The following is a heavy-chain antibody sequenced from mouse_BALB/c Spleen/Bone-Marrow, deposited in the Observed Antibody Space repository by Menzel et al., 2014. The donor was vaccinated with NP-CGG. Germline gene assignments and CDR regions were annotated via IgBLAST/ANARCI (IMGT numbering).Heavy chain of an antibody. V-gene: IGHV2-9*02. CDR2: IWAGGST. CDR1: GFSLHTYG. J-gene: IGHJ4*01. CDR3: SRGWGRGRDGYARYY. D-gene: IGHD2-3*01. Sequence: VKLMESGPGLVEPSQSLYLTCPVSGFSLHTYGVHWVRQPPGTGLEWLGVIWAGGSTNYNSALMSRLFISKDNSKSQVFLKMNSLQTEDTPRHSCSRGWGRGRDGYARYYCGQGASGNVPS.